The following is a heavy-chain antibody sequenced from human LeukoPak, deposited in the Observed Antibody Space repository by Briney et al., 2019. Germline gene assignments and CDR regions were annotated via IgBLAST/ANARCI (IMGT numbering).Heavy chain of an antibody. CDR3: ARSSIIAAAGPYYFDY. Sequence: ASVKVSCKTSGYTFTRYAMNWVRQAPGQGLEWMGWISAYNGNTNYAQKLQGRVTMTTDTSTSTAYMELSSLRSEDTAVYYCARSSIIAAAGPYYFDYWGQGTLVTVSS. V-gene: IGHV1-18*01. D-gene: IGHD6-13*01. J-gene: IGHJ4*02. CDR2: ISAYNGNT. CDR1: GYTFTRYA.